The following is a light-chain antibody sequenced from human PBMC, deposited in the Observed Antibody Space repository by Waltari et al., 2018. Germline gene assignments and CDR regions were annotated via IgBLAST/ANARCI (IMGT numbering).Light chain of an antibody. CDR1: QSITDW. J-gene: IGKJ4*01. Sequence: DVQMTQSPATLSASVGDRVTITCRASQSITDWLAWYQQKPEKAPKLLIYKASTLESGVPSRFIGTRSGTEFTLTISNLQPDDFATYYCQQYTIYPLTFGGGTKVAI. CDR2: KAS. CDR3: QQYTIYPLT. V-gene: IGKV1-5*03.